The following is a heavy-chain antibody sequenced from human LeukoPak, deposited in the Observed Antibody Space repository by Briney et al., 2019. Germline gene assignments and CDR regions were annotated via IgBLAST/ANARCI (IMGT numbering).Heavy chain of an antibody. Sequence: GASVKVSCKASGGTFSSYAISWVRQAPGQGLEWRGGIIPIFGTANYAQKFQGRVTITTDESTSTAYMELSSLRSEDTAVYYCARDTAGQLPGAFDIWGQGTMVTVSS. D-gene: IGHD2-2*01. CDR3: ARDTAGQLPGAFDI. J-gene: IGHJ3*02. V-gene: IGHV1-69*05. CDR2: IIPIFGTA. CDR1: GGTFSSYA.